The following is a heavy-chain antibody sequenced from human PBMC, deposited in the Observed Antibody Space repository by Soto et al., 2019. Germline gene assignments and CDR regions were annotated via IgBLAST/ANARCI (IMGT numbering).Heavy chain of an antibody. Sequence: SETLSLTCTVSGGSISSYYWSWIRQPPGKGLEWIGYIYYSGSTNYNPSLKSRVTISVDTSKNQFSLKLSSVTAADTAVYYCARAVKMEYYFDYWGQGTLVTVSS. CDR1: GGSISSYY. V-gene: IGHV4-59*01. J-gene: IGHJ4*02. D-gene: IGHD3-3*01. CDR2: IYYSGST. CDR3: ARAVKMEYYFDY.